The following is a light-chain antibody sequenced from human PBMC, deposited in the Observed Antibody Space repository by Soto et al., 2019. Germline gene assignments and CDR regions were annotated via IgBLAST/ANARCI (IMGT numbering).Light chain of an antibody. J-gene: IGLJ2*01. CDR1: SSNIGAGYD. CDR3: QSYDSSLSGPVV. Sequence: QSALTQPPSVSGAPGQRVTISCTGSSSNIGAGYDVHWYQQPPGTAPKLLIYGNSNRPSGVPDRFSGSKSGTSASLAITGLQAEDEADYYCQSYDSSLSGPVVFGGGTKVTVL. CDR2: GNS. V-gene: IGLV1-40*01.